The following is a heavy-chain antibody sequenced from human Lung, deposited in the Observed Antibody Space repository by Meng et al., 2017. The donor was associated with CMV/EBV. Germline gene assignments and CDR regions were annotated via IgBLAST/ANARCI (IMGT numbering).Heavy chain of an antibody. V-gene: IGHV4-34*01. Sequence: TXSLAXXVYGGSFSGYYWSWIRQPPGKGLEWIAEINQSGSTNRNPTLKSRVTISVDMSKNLFSLNLTSVTAADTAVYYCARKDYYDISGHAFDIWGQGTXVTVSS. CDR1: GGSFSGYY. J-gene: IGHJ3*02. CDR2: INQSGST. D-gene: IGHD3-22*01. CDR3: ARKDYYDISGHAFDI.